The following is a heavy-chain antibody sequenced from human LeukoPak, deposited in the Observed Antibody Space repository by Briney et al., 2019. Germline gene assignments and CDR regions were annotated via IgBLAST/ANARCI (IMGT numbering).Heavy chain of an antibody. CDR1: GYIFASYW. CDR3: ARRIVGATARFDP. V-gene: IGHV5-51*01. CDR2: IYPGDSDT. J-gene: IGHJ5*02. Sequence: GESLKISCKGSGYIFASYWIAWVRQMPGKGLEWMGIIYPGDSDTRYSPSFQGQVTISADKSISTAYLQWSSLKASDTAMYYCARRIVGATARFDPWGQGTLVTVSS. D-gene: IGHD1-26*01.